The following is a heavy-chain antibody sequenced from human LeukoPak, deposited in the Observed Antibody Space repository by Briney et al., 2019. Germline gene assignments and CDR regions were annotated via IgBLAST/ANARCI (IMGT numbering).Heavy chain of an antibody. J-gene: IGHJ6*03. Sequence: GGSLRLSCAASGFTVSRNFMSWVRQAPGKGLEWVSVIYSGGTTEYADSVKGRFIISRDNSKNTLYLQMNSLRAEDTAVYCCARDGYGYNYMDVWGKGTTVTVSS. D-gene: IGHD1-1*01. CDR1: GFTVSRNF. CDR3: ARDGYGYNYMDV. V-gene: IGHV3-53*01. CDR2: IYSGGTT.